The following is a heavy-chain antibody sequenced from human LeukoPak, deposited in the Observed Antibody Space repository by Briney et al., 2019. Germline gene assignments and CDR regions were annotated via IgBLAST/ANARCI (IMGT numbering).Heavy chain of an antibody. J-gene: IGHJ4*02. CDR2: IYFDDSDT. V-gene: IGHV5-51*01. D-gene: IGHD4-23*01. Sequence: GESLNISCKASGYRVMDYLIGGVRQTPGKGLEWMGIIYFDDSDTRYSPPFDGQVLISGDKSTATAYLQWRSLKASDTAIYYCGKRRVGGSLHSYDHWGQGTRVTVSS. CDR1: GYRVMDYL. CDR3: GKRRVGGSLHSYDH.